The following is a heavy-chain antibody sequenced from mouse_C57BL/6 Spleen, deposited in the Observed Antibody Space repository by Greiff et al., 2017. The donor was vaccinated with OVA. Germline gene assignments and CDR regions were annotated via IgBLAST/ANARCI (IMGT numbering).Heavy chain of an antibody. J-gene: IGHJ4*01. CDR3: ANSPGSRYYYAMDY. CDR2: INPNNGGT. CDR1: GYTFTDYN. V-gene: IGHV1-22*01. Sequence: EVQLQESGPELVKPGASVKMSCKASGYTFTDYNMHWVKQSHGKSLEWIGYINPNNGGTSYNQKFKGKATLTVNKSSSTAYMELRSLTSEDSAVYYCANSPGSRYYYAMDYWGQGTSVTVSS. D-gene: IGHD1-1*01.